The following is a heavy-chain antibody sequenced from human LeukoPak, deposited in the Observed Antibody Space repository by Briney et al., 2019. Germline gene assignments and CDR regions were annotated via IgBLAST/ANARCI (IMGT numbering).Heavy chain of an antibody. V-gene: IGHV4-31*11. Sequence: SETLSLTCVVYGGSLSGYYWSWIRQHPGKGLEWIGYIYYSGSTYYNPSLKSRVTISVDTSKNQFSLKLSSVTAADTAVYYCAREYYDILTGYWGAFDIWGQGTMVTVSS. CDR1: GGSLSGYY. J-gene: IGHJ3*02. D-gene: IGHD3-9*01. CDR2: IYYSGST. CDR3: AREYYDILTGYWGAFDI.